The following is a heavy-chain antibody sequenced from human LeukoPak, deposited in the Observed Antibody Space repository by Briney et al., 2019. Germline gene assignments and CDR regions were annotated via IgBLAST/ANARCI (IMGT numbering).Heavy chain of an antibody. D-gene: IGHD5-18*01. V-gene: IGHV1-69*04. CDR1: GGTFSSYA. CDR3: ARSRVDTAMDYGMDV. J-gene: IGHJ6*02. Sequence: SVKVSCKASGGTFSSYAISWVRQAPGQGLEWMGRIIPILGIANYAQKFQGRVTITADKSTSTAYMELSSLRSEDTAVYYCARSRVDTAMDYGMDVWGQGTTVTVSS. CDR2: IIPILGIA.